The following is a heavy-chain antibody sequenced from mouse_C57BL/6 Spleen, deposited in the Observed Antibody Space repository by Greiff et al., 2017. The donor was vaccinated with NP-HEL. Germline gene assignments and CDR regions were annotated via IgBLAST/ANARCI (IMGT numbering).Heavy chain of an antibody. CDR2: ISSGSSTI. V-gene: IGHV5-17*01. Sequence: VQLQESGGGLVKPGGSLKLSCAASGFTFSDYGMHWVRQAPEKGLEWVAYISSGSSTIYYADTVQGRFTISRDNAKNTLFLQMTSLRSEDTAMYYCANSYWYFDVWGTGTTVTVSS. CDR1: GFTFSDYG. J-gene: IGHJ1*03. CDR3: ANSYWYFDV.